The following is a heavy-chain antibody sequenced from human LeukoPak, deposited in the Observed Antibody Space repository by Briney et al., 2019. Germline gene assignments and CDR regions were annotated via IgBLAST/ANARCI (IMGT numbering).Heavy chain of an antibody. D-gene: IGHD3-16*01. CDR1: GFTFRSYG. J-gene: IGHJ4*02. V-gene: IGHV3-30*02. Sequence: PGGSLRLSCGASGFTFRSYGVHWVRQAPGKGLEWVAFIQKDGSNKYYGDSVKGRFTISRDNSKNTLYLQMNSLGVEDTAVYYCAKEMYDYVWGSYFENWGQGTLVTVSS. CDR2: IQKDGSNK. CDR3: AKEMYDYVWGSYFEN.